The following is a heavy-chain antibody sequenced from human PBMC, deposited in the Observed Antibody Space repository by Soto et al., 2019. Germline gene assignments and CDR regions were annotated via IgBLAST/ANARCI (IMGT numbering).Heavy chain of an antibody. J-gene: IGHJ4*02. D-gene: IGHD3-9*01. CDR1: GGSISGYF. CDR2: IYNTGST. CDR3: ARGLRYFDWLSDY. Sequence: SETLSLTCTVSGGSISGYFWSWIRQPPGKGLEWIGYIYNTGSTNYNPSLKSRVTISVDTSKNQFSLKLSSVTAADTAVYYCARGLRYFDWLSDYLGLGTLVTVS. V-gene: IGHV4-59*01.